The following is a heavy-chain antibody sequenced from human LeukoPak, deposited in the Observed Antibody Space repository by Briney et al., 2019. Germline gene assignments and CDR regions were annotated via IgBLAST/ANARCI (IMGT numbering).Heavy chain of an antibody. V-gene: IGHV3-9*01. CDR1: GFTFDDYA. CDR3: AKDSLPYGRNEGPYYGMDV. CDR2: ISWNSGSI. D-gene: IGHD4-23*01. Sequence: GGSLRLSCAASGFTFDDYAMHWVRQAPGKGLEWVSGISWNSGSIGYADSVKGRFTISRDNAKNSLYLQMNSLRAEDTALYYCAKDSLPYGRNEGPYYGMDVWGQGTTVTVSS. J-gene: IGHJ6*02.